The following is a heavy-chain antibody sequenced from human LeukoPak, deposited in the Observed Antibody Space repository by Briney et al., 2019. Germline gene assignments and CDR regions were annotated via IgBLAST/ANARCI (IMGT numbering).Heavy chain of an antibody. CDR1: GGTFSSYA. J-gene: IGHJ4*02. V-gene: IGHV1-69*05. Sequence: GASVKVSCKASGGTFSSYAISWVRQAPGQGLEWMGGIIPIFGTANYAQKLQGRVTMTTDTSTSTAYMELRSLRSDDTAVYYCARDHDGAAAAIGQYWGQGTLVTVSS. CDR3: ARDHDGAAAAIGQY. CDR2: IIPIFGTA. D-gene: IGHD2-2*02.